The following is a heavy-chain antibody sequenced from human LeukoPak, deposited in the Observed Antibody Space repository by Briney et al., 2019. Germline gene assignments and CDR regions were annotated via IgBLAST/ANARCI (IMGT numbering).Heavy chain of an antibody. J-gene: IGHJ4*02. Sequence: GASVTVSFTVSGYTLTELSMHWVRQAPGKGLEWMGGFDPEDGETIYAQKFQGRVTMTGDTSTDTAYMELSSLRSEDTAVYYCATGLNGYDSSALHYWGQGTLVTVSS. CDR2: FDPEDGET. CDR1: GYTLTELS. CDR3: ATGLNGYDSSALHY. D-gene: IGHD3-22*01. V-gene: IGHV1-24*01.